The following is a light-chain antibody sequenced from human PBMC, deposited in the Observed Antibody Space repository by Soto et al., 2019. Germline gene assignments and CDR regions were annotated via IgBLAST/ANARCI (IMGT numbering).Light chain of an antibody. Sequence: EIVLTQSPGTLSLSPGERATLSCRASQSMRSNYLAWYQQKPGQAPRLLISGASSRATGIPERFSGSGSGTDFTLTISRLEPEDFAVYYCQQYGRSPPLYTFGQGTQLEIK. CDR2: GAS. CDR1: QSMRSNY. CDR3: QQYGRSPPLYT. J-gene: IGKJ2*01. V-gene: IGKV3-20*01.